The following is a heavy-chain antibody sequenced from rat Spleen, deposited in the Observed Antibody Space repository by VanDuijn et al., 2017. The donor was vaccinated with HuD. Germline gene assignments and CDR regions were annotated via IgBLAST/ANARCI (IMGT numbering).Heavy chain of an antibody. CDR1: GFTFNNYW. J-gene: IGHJ2*01. CDR3: TRGGYYRC. Sequence: EVQLVESGGGLVQPGRSLKLSCVASGFTFNNYWMTWIRQTPGKGLEWVASITNTGDYTYYPDSVKGRFTISRDNARSTLYLQMYGLRSEDTATYYCTRGGYYRCWGQGVMVTVSS. CDR2: ITNTGDYT. D-gene: IGHD1-1*01. V-gene: IGHV5-31*01.